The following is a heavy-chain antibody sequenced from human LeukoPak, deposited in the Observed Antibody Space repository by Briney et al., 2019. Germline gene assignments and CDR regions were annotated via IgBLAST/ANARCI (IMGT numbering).Heavy chain of an antibody. CDR2: ISYDGSNK. CDR1: GFTFSSYA. D-gene: IGHD3-3*01. V-gene: IGHV3-30-3*01. Sequence: GGSLRLSCAASGFTFSSYAMHWVRQAPGKGLEWVAVISYDGSNKYYADSVKGRFTISRDNSKNTLYLQMNSLRAEDTAVYYGARGPPDFWSGYLPLQAYYYYYGMDVWGQGTTVTVSS. J-gene: IGHJ6*02. CDR3: ARGPPDFWSGYLPLQAYYYYYGMDV.